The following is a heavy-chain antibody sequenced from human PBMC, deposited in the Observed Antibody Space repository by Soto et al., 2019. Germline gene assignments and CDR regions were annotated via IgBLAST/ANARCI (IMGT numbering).Heavy chain of an antibody. D-gene: IGHD6-6*01. CDR2: IYYSGST. CDR1: GGSISSGGYY. J-gene: IGHJ4*02. V-gene: IGHV4-31*03. CDR3: ARGEYSRGREYFDY. Sequence: QVQLQESVPGLVKPSQTLSLTCTVSGGSISSGGYYWSWIRQHPGKGLEWIGYIYYSGSTYYNPSLKSRVTISVDTSKNQFYLKLSSVTAEDTAVYYCARGEYSRGREYFDYWGQGTLVTVSS.